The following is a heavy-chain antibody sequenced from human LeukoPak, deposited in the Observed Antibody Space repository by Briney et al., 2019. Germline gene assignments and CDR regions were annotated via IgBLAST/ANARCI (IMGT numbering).Heavy chain of an antibody. D-gene: IGHD5-24*01. CDR1: GGSISTSSYS. CDR2: IYYSGST. Sequence: SETLSLTCTVSGGSISTSSYSWGWIRQPPEKGLEWIGTIYYSGSTYYNPSLKSRVTISVDTAKNQFSLNLSSLTAADTAVYYCARQVPGGYNLYYFNYWGQGTLVTVSS. J-gene: IGHJ4*02. CDR3: ARQVPGGYNLYYFNY. V-gene: IGHV4-39*01.